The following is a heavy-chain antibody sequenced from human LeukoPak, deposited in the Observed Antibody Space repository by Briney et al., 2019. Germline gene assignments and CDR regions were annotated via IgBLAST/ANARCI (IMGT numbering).Heavy chain of an antibody. CDR1: GFTFSNYG. CDR3: AKVVGDGTYYYYGVDV. CDR2: ISYDGSNR. D-gene: IGHD3-16*01. J-gene: IGHJ6*02. V-gene: IGHV3-30*18. Sequence: GRSLRLSCAASGFTFSNYGMHWVRQAPGKGLEWVAVISYDGSNRYYGDSVKGRFTISRDNSKNTLNRQMNSLRAEDTAVYYCAKVVGDGTYYYYGVDVWGQGTTVTVSS.